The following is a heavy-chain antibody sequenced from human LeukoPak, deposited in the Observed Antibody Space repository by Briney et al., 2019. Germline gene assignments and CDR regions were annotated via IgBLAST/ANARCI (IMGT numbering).Heavy chain of an antibody. Sequence: GGSLRLSCAASGFTFSSYAMSWVRQAPGKGLEWVSAISGSGDSTYYADSVKGRFTISRDNSKNTLYLQMNSLRAEDTAVYYCARGRVRGCSGGSCKDAFDIWGQGTMVTVSS. CDR3: ARGRVRGCSGGSCKDAFDI. CDR1: GFTFSSYA. J-gene: IGHJ3*02. D-gene: IGHD2-15*01. V-gene: IGHV3-23*01. CDR2: ISGSGDST.